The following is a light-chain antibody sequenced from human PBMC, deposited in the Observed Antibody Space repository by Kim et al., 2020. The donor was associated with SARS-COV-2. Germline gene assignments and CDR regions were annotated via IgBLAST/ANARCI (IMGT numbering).Light chain of an antibody. V-gene: IGKV1-5*03. CDR1: QYITMR. CDR3: QQYDTYPWT. Sequence: ASVGDWVTITCRASQYITMRLAWYQQKPGKAPKVLISKASTLESGVPSTFSGSGSGTDFTLTISSLQPDDFATYYCQQYDTYPWTFGQGTKVDIK. CDR2: KAS. J-gene: IGKJ1*01.